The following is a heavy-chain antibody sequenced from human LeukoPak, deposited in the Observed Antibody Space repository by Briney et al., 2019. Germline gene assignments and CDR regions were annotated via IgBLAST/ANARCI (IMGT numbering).Heavy chain of an antibody. Sequence: ASVKVSCKASGYTFTSYGISWVRQAPGQGLEWMGWISAYNGNTNYAQKLQGRVTMTTDTSTSTAYMELRSLRSDDTAVYCCARCITMIVVDSGWFDPWGQGTLVTVSS. D-gene: IGHD3-22*01. CDR1: GYTFTSYG. CDR2: ISAYNGNT. J-gene: IGHJ5*02. CDR3: ARCITMIVVDSGWFDP. V-gene: IGHV1-18*01.